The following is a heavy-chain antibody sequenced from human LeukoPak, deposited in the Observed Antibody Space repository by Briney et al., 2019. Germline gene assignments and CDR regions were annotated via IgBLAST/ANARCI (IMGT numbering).Heavy chain of an antibody. J-gene: IGHJ6*02. CDR3: ARARSRKIWYYYYGMDV. CDR2: MNPNSGNT. Sequence: ASVTVSCKASGYTFTSYDINWVRQATGQGLEWMGWMNPNSGNTGYAQKFQGRVTMTRNTSISTAYMELSSLRSEDTAVYYCARARSRKIWYYYYGMDVWGQGTTVTVSS. D-gene: IGHD1-26*01. V-gene: IGHV1-8*01. CDR1: GYTFTSYD.